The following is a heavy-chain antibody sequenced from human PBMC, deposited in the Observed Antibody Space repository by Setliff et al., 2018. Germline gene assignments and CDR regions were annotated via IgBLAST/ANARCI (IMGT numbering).Heavy chain of an antibody. V-gene: IGHV1-8*02. CDR3: ARVRRTVVVVAATIFDY. D-gene: IGHD2-15*01. CDR2: ISPYSGNT. Sequence: ASVKVSCKASGYTFTSYGINWVRQATGQGLEWMGWISPYSGNTEYAQKFQGRVTMTRDTSISTVYMELNSLTSEDTAVYYCARVRRTVVVVAATIFDYWGQGTLVTVSS. J-gene: IGHJ4*02. CDR1: GYTFTSYG.